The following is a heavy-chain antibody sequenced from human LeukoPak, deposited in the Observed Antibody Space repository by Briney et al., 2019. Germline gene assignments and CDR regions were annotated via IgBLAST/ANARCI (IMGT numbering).Heavy chain of an antibody. D-gene: IGHD1-26*01. CDR2: ISDDGRYK. CDR3: AREQLGGNAFDI. CDR1: AFSFSTYA. V-gene: IGHV3-30*04. J-gene: IGHJ3*02. Sequence: GGSLRLSCAASAFSFSTYAMHWVRQAPGKGLEWVAVISDDGRYKFYADSVKGQFTISRDNFKNTLYLHKDSLRVEDTAVYYCAREQLGGNAFDIWGQGTMVTVSS.